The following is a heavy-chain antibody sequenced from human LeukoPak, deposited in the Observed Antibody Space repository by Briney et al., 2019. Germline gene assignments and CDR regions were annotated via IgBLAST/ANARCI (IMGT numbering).Heavy chain of an antibody. Sequence: PGGSLRLSCAASGFTFSSYWMSWVRQAPGKGLEWVANIKQDGSEKYYVDSVKGRFTISRDNAKNSPYLQMNSLRAEDTAVYYCARGSTSPTGGHLDYWGQGTLVTVSS. J-gene: IGHJ4*02. CDR1: GFTFSSYW. CDR2: IKQDGSEK. D-gene: IGHD2-2*01. V-gene: IGHV3-7*01. CDR3: ARGSTSPTGGHLDY.